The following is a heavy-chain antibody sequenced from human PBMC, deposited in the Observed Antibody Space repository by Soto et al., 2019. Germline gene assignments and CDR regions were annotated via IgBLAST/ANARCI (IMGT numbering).Heavy chain of an antibody. V-gene: IGHV1-69*02. CDR3: ARTVTKEYYFDY. J-gene: IGHJ4*02. D-gene: IGHD4-17*01. CDR2: IIPILGIA. CDR1: GGTFSSYT. Sequence: QVQLVQSGAEVKKPGSSVKVSCKASGGTFSSYTISWVRQAPGQGLEWMGRIIPILGIANYAQKFQGRVTINADKSTSTAYMELSSLRSEDTAVYYCARTVTKEYYFDYWGQGTLVTVSS.